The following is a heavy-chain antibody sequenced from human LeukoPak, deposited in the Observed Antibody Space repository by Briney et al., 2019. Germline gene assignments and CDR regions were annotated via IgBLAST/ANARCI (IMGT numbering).Heavy chain of an antibody. CDR1: GFTFSSYE. CDR3: AGARGWEFSS. Sequence: PGGSLRLSCAASGFTFSSYEMNWVRQAPGMGLEWVATIKQDGSEKYYLDSVKGRFTISRDNAKNSLFLQMNSLRAEDTAVYYCAGARGWEFSSWGQGTLVTVSS. V-gene: IGHV3-7*01. J-gene: IGHJ5*02. CDR2: IKQDGSEK. D-gene: IGHD1-26*01.